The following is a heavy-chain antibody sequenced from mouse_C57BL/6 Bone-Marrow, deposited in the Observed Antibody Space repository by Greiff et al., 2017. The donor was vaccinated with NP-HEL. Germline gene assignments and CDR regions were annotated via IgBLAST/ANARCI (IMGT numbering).Heavy chain of an antibody. J-gene: IGHJ4*01. CDR2: IDPSDSET. CDR3: ARDSSGYVYAMDY. CDR1: GYTFTSYW. D-gene: IGHD3-2*02. V-gene: IGHV1-52*01. Sequence: VKLQQPGAELVRPGSSVKLSCKASGYTFTSYWMHWVKQRPIQGLEWIGNIDPSDSETHYNQKFKDKATLTVDKSSSTAYMQLSSLTSEDSAVYYCARDSSGYVYAMDYWGQGTSVTVSA.